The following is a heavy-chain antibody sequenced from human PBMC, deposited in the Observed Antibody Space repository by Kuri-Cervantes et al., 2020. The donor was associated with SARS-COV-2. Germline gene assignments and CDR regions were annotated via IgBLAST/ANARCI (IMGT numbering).Heavy chain of an antibody. J-gene: IGHJ4*02. D-gene: IGHD3-22*01. Sequence: GESLKISCAASGFTFDDYAMHWVRQAPGKGLEWVSVIYSGGSTYYADSVKGRFTISRDNSKNTLHLQMNSLRAEDTAVYYWAKDWRHYYDSSGYYDYWGQGTLVTVAS. CDR3: AKDWRHYYDSSGYYDY. CDR2: IYSGGST. V-gene: IGHV3-NL1*01. CDR1: GFTFDDYA.